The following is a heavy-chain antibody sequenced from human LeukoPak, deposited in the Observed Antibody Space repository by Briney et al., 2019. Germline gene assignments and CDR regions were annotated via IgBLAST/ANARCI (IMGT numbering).Heavy chain of an antibody. CDR2: IYGSGST. Sequence: NSSETLSLTCTVSGGSISSYWSWIRQPAGKGLEWIGRIYGSGSTNYNPSLKSRVTMSLDTSKNQFSLKLSSVTAADTAVYYCARDSGTTGEVRFDPWGQGTLVTVSS. CDR3: ARDSGTTGEVRFDP. D-gene: IGHD3-10*01. J-gene: IGHJ5*02. V-gene: IGHV4-4*07. CDR1: GGSISSY.